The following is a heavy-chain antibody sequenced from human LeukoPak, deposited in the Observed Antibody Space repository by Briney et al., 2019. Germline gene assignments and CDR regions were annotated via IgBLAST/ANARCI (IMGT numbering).Heavy chain of an antibody. D-gene: IGHD6-19*01. CDR2: MNPNSGNT. CDR3: ARGPKTYSSGWSPSGYYYGMDV. V-gene: IGHV1-8*01. J-gene: IGHJ6*02. CDR1: GYTFTSYD. Sequence: ASVKVSCKASGYTFTSYDINWVRQATGQGPEWMGWMNPNSGNTGYAQKFQGRVTMTRNTSISTAYMELSSLRSENTAVYYCARGPKTYSSGWSPSGYYYGMDVWGQGTTVTVSS.